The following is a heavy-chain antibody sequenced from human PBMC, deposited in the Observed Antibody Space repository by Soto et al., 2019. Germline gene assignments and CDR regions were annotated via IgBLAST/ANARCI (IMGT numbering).Heavy chain of an antibody. Sequence: ASVKVSCKASGYTFTSYAMHWVRQAPGQRLEWMGWINAGNGNTKYSQKFQGRVTITRDTSATTAYMELSSLRSEDTAVYYCARLTYYYDSSGPNPDVWGQGTTVTVSS. CDR3: ARLTYYYDSSGPNPDV. CDR2: INAGNGNT. D-gene: IGHD3-22*01. CDR1: GYTFTSYA. V-gene: IGHV1-3*01. J-gene: IGHJ6*02.